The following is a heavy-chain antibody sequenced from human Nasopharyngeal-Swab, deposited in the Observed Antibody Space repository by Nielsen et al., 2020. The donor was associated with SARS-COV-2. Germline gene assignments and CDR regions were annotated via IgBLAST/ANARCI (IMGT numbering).Heavy chain of an antibody. CDR3: ARSVVVPVLPQYYFDY. D-gene: IGHD2-2*01. V-gene: IGHV4-34*01. J-gene: IGHJ4*02. Sequence: SQTLSLTRAVYGGSFSDYYWSWIRQPPGKGLEWIGEINHSGSTNYNPSLKSRVTISLDTSKNQFSLKLSSVTAADTAVYYWARSVVVPVLPQYYFDYWGQGTLVTVSS. CDR2: INHSGST. CDR1: GGSFSDYY.